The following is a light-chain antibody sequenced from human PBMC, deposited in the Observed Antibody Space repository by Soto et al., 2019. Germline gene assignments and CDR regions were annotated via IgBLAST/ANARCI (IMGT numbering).Light chain of an antibody. Sequence: QSALTQPASVSGSPGQSITVSCSGISSDFGVSNYVSWYQQHPGKAPRLIIFDVNNRPAGVSPRFSGSKSGDTASLTISGLQTEDEVNYFCTSYRGNALYVFGPGTKVTVL. CDR2: DVN. V-gene: IGLV2-14*03. CDR3: TSYRGNALYV. J-gene: IGLJ1*01. CDR1: SSDFGVSNY.